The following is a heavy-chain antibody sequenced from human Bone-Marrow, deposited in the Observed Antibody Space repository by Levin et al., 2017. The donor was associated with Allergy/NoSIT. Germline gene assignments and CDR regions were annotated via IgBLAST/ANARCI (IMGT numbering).Heavy chain of an antibody. J-gene: IGHJ4*02. V-gene: IGHV3-21*01. CDR1: GFTFSSYS. CDR2: ISSSSSYI. D-gene: IGHD1-7*01. CDR3: ARDHHYGTSVDY. Sequence: PGGSLRLSCAASGFTFSSYSMNWVRQAPGKGLEWVSSISSSSSYIYYADSVKGRFTISRDNAKNSLYLQMNSLRAEDTAVYYCARDHHYGTSVDYWGQGTLVTVSS.